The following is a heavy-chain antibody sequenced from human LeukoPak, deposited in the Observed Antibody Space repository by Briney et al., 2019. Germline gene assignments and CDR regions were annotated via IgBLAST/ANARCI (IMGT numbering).Heavy chain of an antibody. D-gene: IGHD6-13*01. CDR3: AKDPAGYSSSWYIDY. J-gene: IGHJ4*02. Sequence: GGSLRLSCAASGFTFDDYAMHWVRQAPGKGLEWVSGISWNSGSIGYADSVKGRFTISRDNAKNSLYLQMNSLRAEDTAVYYCAKDPAGYSSSWYIDYWGQGTLVTVSS. CDR1: GFTFDDYA. CDR2: ISWNSGSI. V-gene: IGHV3-9*01.